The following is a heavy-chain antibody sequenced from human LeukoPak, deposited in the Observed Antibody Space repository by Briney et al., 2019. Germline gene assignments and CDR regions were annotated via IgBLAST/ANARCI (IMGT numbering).Heavy chain of an antibody. CDR2: IHYSVTT. CDR3: ARWGTY. CDR1: GGSVSSGTYF. V-gene: IGHV4-61*01. D-gene: IGHD7-27*01. J-gene: IGHJ4*02. Sequence: SETLSLTCTVSGGSVSSGTYFWTWVRQPPGKGPEWIGHIHYSVTTNYNPSLKSRVTMSLDTSKNQFSLKLTSVTAADTAIYFCARWGTYWGQGILVTVSS.